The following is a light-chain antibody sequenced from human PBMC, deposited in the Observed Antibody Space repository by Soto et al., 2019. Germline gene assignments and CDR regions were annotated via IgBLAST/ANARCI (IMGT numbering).Light chain of an antibody. J-gene: IGKJ1*01. CDR2: QSS. V-gene: IGKV1-5*03. Sequence: DIQMTQSPSTLSASVGDRVTITCRPSQSIASWLAWYQQKPGKAPQLLIYQSSTWQSGVPSRFSGSAFGTESPLTISSRQPDIFHTYYGKQYNSFSWTFGQGTKG. CDR3: KQYNSFSWT. CDR1: QSIASW.